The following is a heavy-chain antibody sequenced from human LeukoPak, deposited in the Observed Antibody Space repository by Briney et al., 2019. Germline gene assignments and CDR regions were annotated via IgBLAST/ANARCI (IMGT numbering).Heavy chain of an antibody. CDR1: GYTFTGYY. CDR3: ARGTLAASSGRDY. CDR2: INPNSGGT. Sequence: ASVKVSCKAFGYTFTGYYMHWVRQAPGQGLEWMGRINPNSGGTNYAQKFQGRVTMTRDTSISTAYMELSRLRSDDTAVYYCARGTLAASSGRDYWGQGTLVTVSS. D-gene: IGHD6-25*01. J-gene: IGHJ4*02. V-gene: IGHV1-2*06.